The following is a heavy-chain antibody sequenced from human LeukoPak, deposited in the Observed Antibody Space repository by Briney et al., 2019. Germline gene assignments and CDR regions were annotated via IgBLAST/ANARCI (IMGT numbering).Heavy chain of an antibody. J-gene: IGHJ4*02. Sequence: SETLSLTCTVSGGSISSHYWSWLRQPPGKGLEWIGYIYYSGSTNYNPSLKSRVTISVDTSKNQFSLKLSSVTAADTAVYYCARDPVDVYGDKLNYFDYWGQGTLVTVSS. CDR1: GGSISSHY. V-gene: IGHV4-59*11. CDR2: IYYSGST. D-gene: IGHD4-23*01. CDR3: ARDPVDVYGDKLNYFDY.